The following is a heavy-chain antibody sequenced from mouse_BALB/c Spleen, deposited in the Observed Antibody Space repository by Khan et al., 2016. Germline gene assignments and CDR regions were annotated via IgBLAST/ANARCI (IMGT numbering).Heavy chain of an antibody. V-gene: IGHV5-6*01. CDR1: GFTFSYYG. J-gene: IGHJ4*01. CDR2: VSTDGLYT. Sequence: EVELVESGGDLVKPGGSLKLSCAASGFTFSYYGMSWVRQTPDKGLEWVATVSTDGLYTYYTDSVQGRFTISRDNARNTLYLQMSGLKSEDAAIYYCASLSNYLLRDYWGQGTAVTVSS. CDR3: ASLSNYLLRDY. D-gene: IGHD1-3*01.